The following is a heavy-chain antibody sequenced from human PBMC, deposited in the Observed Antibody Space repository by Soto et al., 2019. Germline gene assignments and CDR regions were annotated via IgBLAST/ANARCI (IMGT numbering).Heavy chain of an antibody. Sequence: EVQLLESGGGLVQPGGSLRLSCAASGFTFSSYAMSWVRQAPGKGLEWVSAFSGSGGSTYYADSVKGRFTISRDNSKNTLYLQMNSLRAEDTAVYYCAKVVGAMDAFDIWGQGTMVTVSS. CDR1: GFTFSSYA. CDR2: FSGSGGST. D-gene: IGHD1-26*01. J-gene: IGHJ3*02. CDR3: AKVVGAMDAFDI. V-gene: IGHV3-23*01.